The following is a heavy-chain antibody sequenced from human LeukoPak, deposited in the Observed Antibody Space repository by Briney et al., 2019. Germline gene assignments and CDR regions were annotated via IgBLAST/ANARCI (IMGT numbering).Heavy chain of an antibody. CDR1: GITLSNYG. V-gene: IGHV3-23*01. D-gene: IGHD3-22*01. CDR3: AKRGVVIRVILVGFHKEAYYFDS. Sequence: GGSLRLSCAVSGITLSNYGMSWVHQAPGKGLEWVAGISDSGGRTNYADSVKGRLTISRDNPKNTLYLQMNSLRAEDTAVYFCAKRGVVIRVILVGFHKEAYYFDSWGQGALDTVSS. CDR2: ISDSGGRT. J-gene: IGHJ4*02.